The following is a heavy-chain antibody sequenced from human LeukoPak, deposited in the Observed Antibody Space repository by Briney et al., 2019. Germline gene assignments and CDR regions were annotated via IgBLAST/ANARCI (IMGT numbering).Heavy chain of an antibody. J-gene: IGHJ4*02. D-gene: IGHD1-20*01. CDR1: GGSFSGYY. CDR2: INHSGST. CDR3: ASDVTGTLTYDY. V-gene: IGHV4-34*01. Sequence: PSETLSLTCAVYGGSFSGYYWSWIRQPPGKWLEWIGEINHSGSTNYNPSLKSRVTISVDTSKNQFSLKLSSVTAADTAVYYCASDVTGTLTYDYWGQGTLVTVSS.